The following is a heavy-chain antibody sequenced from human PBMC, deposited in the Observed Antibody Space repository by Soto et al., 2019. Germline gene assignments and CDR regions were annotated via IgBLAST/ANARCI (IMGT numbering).Heavy chain of an antibody. Sequence: PSETLSLTCTVSGGSISSGDYYWSWIRQPPGKGLEFIGYIYYSGTTYYNPSLKSRITISVDASKNQFSLKLSSVTAADTAVYYCARENGAYYYAMDVWGQGTPVTVSS. V-gene: IGHV4-30-4*01. J-gene: IGHJ6*02. CDR3: ARENGAYYYAMDV. D-gene: IGHD2-8*01. CDR1: GGSISSGDYY. CDR2: IYYSGTT.